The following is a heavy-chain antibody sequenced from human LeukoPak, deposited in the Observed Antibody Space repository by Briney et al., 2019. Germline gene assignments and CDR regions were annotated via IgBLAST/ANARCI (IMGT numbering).Heavy chain of an antibody. V-gene: IGHV3-23*01. CDR2: ISGGGGGT. CDR1: GFTFSSCA. D-gene: IGHD2-21*02. Sequence: GGSLRLSCAASGFTFSSCAMSWVRQAPGKGLEWVSSISGGGGGTFYADSVKGRFTISRDISKNTLYLQMNSLRAEDTAVYYCAKGDAYCGGDCYPDWGQGTLVTVSS. CDR3: AKGDAYCGGDCYPD. J-gene: IGHJ4*02.